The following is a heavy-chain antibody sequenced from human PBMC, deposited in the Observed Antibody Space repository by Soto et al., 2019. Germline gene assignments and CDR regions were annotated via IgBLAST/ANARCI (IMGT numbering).Heavy chain of an antibody. V-gene: IGHV2-5*02. CDR1: GFSLSNSGVG. CDR2: IYWDDDR. J-gene: IGHJ4*02. Sequence: QITLKESGPTLVKPTETLTLTCIFSGFSLSNSGVGVGWLRQPPGKALEWLALIYWDDDRRYSASLRSRLTITKDASNNQVVLTMTNMGPMDTATYYCAHRPSYDPSGAFDYWGQGTLVTVSS. CDR3: AHRPSYDPSGAFDY. D-gene: IGHD3-22*01.